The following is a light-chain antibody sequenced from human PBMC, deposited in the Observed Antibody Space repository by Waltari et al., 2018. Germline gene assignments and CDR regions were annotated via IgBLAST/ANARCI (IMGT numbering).Light chain of an antibody. J-gene: IGLJ3*02. CDR3: MIWHNNAWV. V-gene: IGLV5-45*03. CDR2: HRSDSDK. CDR1: SGINVATYR. Sequence: QAVLTQPSSLPASPGASASLTCTLRSGINVATYRIFWSQQKPGSPPQYLLRHRSDSDKQQGSGVPSRFSGSKAASANVAILVISGLQSEDEADYYCMIWHNNAWVFGGGTRLTVL.